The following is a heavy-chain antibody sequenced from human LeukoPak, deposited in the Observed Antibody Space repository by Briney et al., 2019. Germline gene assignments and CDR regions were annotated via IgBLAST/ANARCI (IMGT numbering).Heavy chain of an antibody. CDR2: INSDGSST. J-gene: IGHJ3*02. CDR3: AGRVVVNKNDAFDI. D-gene: IGHD2-15*01. Sequence: PGGSLRLSCAASGFTFSSYWMHWVRQAPGKGLVWVSRINSDGSSTSYADSVKGRFTISRDNAKNTLYLQMNSLRAEDTAVYYCAGRVVVNKNDAFDIWGQGTMVTVSS. V-gene: IGHV3-74*01. CDR1: GFTFSSYW.